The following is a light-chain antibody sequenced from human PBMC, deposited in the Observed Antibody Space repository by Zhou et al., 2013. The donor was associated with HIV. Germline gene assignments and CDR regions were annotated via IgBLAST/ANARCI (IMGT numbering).Light chain of an antibody. CDR3: QQFDNLPFT. J-gene: IGKJ3*01. CDR2: DAS. Sequence: DIQMTQSPSTLSASVGDRVTITCRASQSISNWLAWYQQKPGKAPKLLIHDASDLETGVPSRFSGRGSGTDFTFTINSLQPEDVATYYCQQFDNLPFTFGPGTKVDIK. V-gene: IGKV1-33*01. CDR1: QSISNW.